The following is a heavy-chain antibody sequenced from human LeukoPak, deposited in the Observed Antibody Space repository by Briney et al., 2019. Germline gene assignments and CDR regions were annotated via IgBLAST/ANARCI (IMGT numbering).Heavy chain of an antibody. J-gene: IGHJ4*02. CDR2: ISSSGSTI. CDR3: ARGSTNYYDSSGYYPA. Sequence: LSLTCTVSGGSISSYYWSWIRQAPGKGLEWVSYISSSGSTIYYADSVKGRFTISRDNAKNSLYLQMNSLRAEDTAVYYCARGSTNYYDSSGYYPAWGQGTLVTVSS. D-gene: IGHD3-22*01. CDR1: GGSISSYY. V-gene: IGHV3-11*04.